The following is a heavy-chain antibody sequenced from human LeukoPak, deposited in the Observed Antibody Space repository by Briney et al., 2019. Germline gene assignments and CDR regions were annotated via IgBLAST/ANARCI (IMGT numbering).Heavy chain of an antibody. V-gene: IGHV3-30*18. J-gene: IGHJ4*02. Sequence: GGSLRLSCAASGFTFRNYGMNWVRQAPGKGLEWVAVISSDLSKIYYADSVKDRFTISRDNSENAAFLQMNSLRVEDTAVYYCAKSRGPSYDHFFDSWGQGTLVTVSS. CDR2: ISSDLSKI. D-gene: IGHD3-10*01. CDR1: GFTFRNYG. CDR3: AKSRGPSYDHFFDS.